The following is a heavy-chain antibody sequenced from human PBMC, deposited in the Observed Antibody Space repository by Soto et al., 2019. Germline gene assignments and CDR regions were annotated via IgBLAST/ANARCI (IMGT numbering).Heavy chain of an antibody. CDR2: IYHSGST. CDR3: ARDLGSSWYNWFDP. Sequence: LSLTCAVSGGSISSSNWWSWVRQPPGKGLEWIGEIYHSGSTNYNPSLKSRVTISVDKSKNQFSLKLSSVTAADTAVYYCARDLGSSWYNWFDPWGQGTLVTVSS. V-gene: IGHV4-4*02. CDR1: GGSISSSNW. D-gene: IGHD6-13*01. J-gene: IGHJ5*02.